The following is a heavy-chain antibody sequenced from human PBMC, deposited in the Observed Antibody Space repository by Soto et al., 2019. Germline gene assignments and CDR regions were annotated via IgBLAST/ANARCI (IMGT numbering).Heavy chain of an antibody. CDR1: GYTFTGYY. CDR3: ARDRTYYDILTGQGVGGMDV. V-gene: IGHV1-2*04. Sequence: ASVKVSCKASGYTFTGYYMHWVRQAPGQGLEWMGWINPNSGGTNYAQKFQGWVTMTRDTSISTAYMELSRLRSDDTAVYYCARDRTYYDILTGQGVGGMDVWGQGTTVTVSS. D-gene: IGHD3-9*01. CDR2: INPNSGGT. J-gene: IGHJ6*02.